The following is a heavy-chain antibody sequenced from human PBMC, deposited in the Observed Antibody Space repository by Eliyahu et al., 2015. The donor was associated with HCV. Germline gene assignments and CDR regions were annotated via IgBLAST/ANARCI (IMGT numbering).Heavy chain of an antibody. D-gene: IGHD2-15*01. V-gene: IGHV3-13*01. J-gene: IGHJ2*01. CDR1: GFTFXSYD. Sequence: EVQLVESGGGLVQPGGSLXLSCAASGFTFXSYDMHWVRQATGKGLEWVSAIGTAGDTYYPGSVKGRFTISRENAKNSLYLQMNSLRAGDTAVYYCARDGGTRVSEPWYFDLWGRGTLVTVSS. CDR3: ARDGGTRVSEPWYFDL. CDR2: IGTAGDT.